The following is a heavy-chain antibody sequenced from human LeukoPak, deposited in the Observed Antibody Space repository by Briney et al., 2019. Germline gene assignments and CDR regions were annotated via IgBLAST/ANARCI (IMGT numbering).Heavy chain of an antibody. Sequence: PGGSLRLSCAASGFTFSNAWMSLVRQAPGKGLEWVGRIKSNTDGGTTDHSTPVKGRFTISRDDLKNMLYLQMNSLKTEDTAVYYCITLSSSGWHWGQGTLVIVSS. CDR1: GFTFSNAW. D-gene: IGHD6-19*01. V-gene: IGHV3-15*01. CDR2: IKSNTDGGTT. J-gene: IGHJ4*02. CDR3: ITLSSSGWH.